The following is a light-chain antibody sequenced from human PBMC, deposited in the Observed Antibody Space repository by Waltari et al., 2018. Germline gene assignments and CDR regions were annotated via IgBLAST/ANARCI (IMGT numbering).Light chain of an antibody. CDR3: QQYDDLPIT. J-gene: IGKJ3*01. V-gene: IGKV1-33*01. CDR2: AAS. CDR1: RDISRH. Sequence: DIQLTQSPSSLSVFVGDRVTITCRASRDISRHLNWYQQKPGKAPKLLIYAASNLEVGVPSRFGGSGSGTDFSFTISSLQPEDIATYYCQQYDDLPITFGPGTKVDIE.